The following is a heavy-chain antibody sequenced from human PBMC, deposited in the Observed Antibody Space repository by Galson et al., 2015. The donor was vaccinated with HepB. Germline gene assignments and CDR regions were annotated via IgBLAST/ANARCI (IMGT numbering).Heavy chain of an antibody. CDR1: GDSIDSSPYY. V-gene: IGHV4-39*07. D-gene: IGHD7-27*01. Sequence: ETLSLTCTVSGDSIDSSPYYWVWIRQPPGKGLEWIGNIYYTGTTYYSPSLKSRVTMLIDTSKNQFSLRLTSVTAVDTAVYYCARDFGWGSRRFDPWGQGTLVTVSS. CDR3: ARDFGWGSRRFDP. J-gene: IGHJ5*02. CDR2: IYYTGTT.